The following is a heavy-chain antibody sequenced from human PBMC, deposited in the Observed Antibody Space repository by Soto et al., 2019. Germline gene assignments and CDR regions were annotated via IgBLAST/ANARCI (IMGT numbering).Heavy chain of an antibody. CDR2: IGRTGIDR. CDR1: GFSFSTST. CDR3: VCDGNRRY. V-gene: IGHV3-21*01. Sequence: EVQLVESGGGRVKPGGSLRLSCAASGFSFSTSTMNWVRQAPGKGLEFVSSIGRTGIDRYYIDSVKGRFTISRDNAQNSLYLQMNSLRAGDTALYYFVCDGNRRYWGQGTLVTVSS. J-gene: IGHJ4*02.